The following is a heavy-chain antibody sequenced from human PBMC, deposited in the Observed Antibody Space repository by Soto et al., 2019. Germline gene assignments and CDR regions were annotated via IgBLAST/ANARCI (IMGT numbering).Heavy chain of an antibody. V-gene: IGHV4-31*03. D-gene: IGHD2-21*01. CDR1: GDPISSGGYF. Sequence: QVQLQESGPGLVQPSQTLSLTCTVSGDPISSGGYFWTWIRQHPVKGLEWIGNTYYTGTTYYNPSLKSRVSISVDTSKNQFSLKLTSVTAADTAIYYCARDRVRRDNNPYGMDVWGQGTTVTVSS. CDR3: ARDRVRRDNNPYGMDV. J-gene: IGHJ6*02. CDR2: TYYTGTT.